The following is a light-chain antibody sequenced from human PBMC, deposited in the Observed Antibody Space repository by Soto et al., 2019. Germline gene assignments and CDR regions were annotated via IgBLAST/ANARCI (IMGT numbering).Light chain of an antibody. CDR2: GAS. CDR3: QQYGNSPTWT. CDR1: QSVSITY. J-gene: IGKJ1*01. Sequence: EIVLTQSPGTLSLSPGERATLSCRASQSVSITYLTWYQQKIGQAPRLLIYGASSRATGIPDRFSGSGSGTDFTLTISRLEPEDFAVYYCQQYGNSPTWTFGQGTKVEIK. V-gene: IGKV3-20*01.